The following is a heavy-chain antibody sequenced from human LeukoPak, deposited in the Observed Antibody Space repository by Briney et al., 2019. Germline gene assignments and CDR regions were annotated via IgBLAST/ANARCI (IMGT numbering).Heavy chain of an antibody. CDR1: GFNFKDYD. CDR2: LNWNGGNT. Sequence: GGTLRLSCTASGFNFKDYDMNWVRQAPGKGLEWVSGLNWNGGNTGYADSVKGRFTISRDSAKNSLYLQMNSLRAEDTALYYCARDQGEWELPSFDYWGQGTLVTVSS. CDR3: ARDQGEWELPSFDY. V-gene: IGHV3-20*04. D-gene: IGHD1-26*01. J-gene: IGHJ4*02.